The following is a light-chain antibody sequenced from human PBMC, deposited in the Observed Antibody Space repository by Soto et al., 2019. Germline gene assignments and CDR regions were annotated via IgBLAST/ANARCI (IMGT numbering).Light chain of an antibody. CDR3: CSYAGSYNYV. V-gene: IGLV2-11*01. J-gene: IGLJ1*01. Sequence: QSALTQPRSVSGSPGQSVAISCTGTSSDVGTYNYVSWYQQHPGKAPKVIIYDVSKRPSGVPDRFSGSKSGTTASLTISGLQADDEADYYCCSYAGSYNYVFGSGTKVTVL. CDR2: DVS. CDR1: SSDVGTYNY.